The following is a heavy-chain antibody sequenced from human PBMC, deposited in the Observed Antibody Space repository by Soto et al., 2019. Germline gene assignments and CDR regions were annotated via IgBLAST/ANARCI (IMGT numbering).Heavy chain of an antibody. CDR3: AKVEGPITDYGDY. Sequence: SGGSLKLSCAVSGFTFSSNAMSWVRQAPGKGLEWVSAISGSGGSTYYADSVKGRFTISRDNYKNTLYLQMNSLRAEDTAVYYCAKVEGPITDYGDYWGQGTLVTVSS. V-gene: IGHV3-23*01. CDR1: GFTFSSNA. CDR2: ISGSGGST. J-gene: IGHJ4*02.